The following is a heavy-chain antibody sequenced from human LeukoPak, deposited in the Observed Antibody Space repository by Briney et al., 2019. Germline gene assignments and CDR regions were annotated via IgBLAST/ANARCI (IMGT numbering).Heavy chain of an antibody. CDR2: IFYSGGA. CDR1: GFTFINAW. J-gene: IGHJ2*01. CDR3: ARVYYSNSYDYWYFDL. Sequence: GSLRLSCAASGFTFINAWMAWIRQPPGKGLEWIGYIFYSGGANYNPSLKSRVTISVDTSKNQFSLKLTSVTAADTAVYYCARVYYSNSYDYWYFDLWGRGTLVTVSS. D-gene: IGHD6-13*01. V-gene: IGHV4-59*01.